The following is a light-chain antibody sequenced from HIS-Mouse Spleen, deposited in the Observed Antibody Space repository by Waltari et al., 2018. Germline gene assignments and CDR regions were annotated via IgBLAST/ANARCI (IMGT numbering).Light chain of an antibody. Sequence: QSVLTQPPSASGTPGQRVTISCSGSSSNIGSNTVNWYQPLPGTAPKLLIYSNKQRPSGVPDRFSGSKSGTAASLASSGLQSEDEADYYCAAWDDSLNGWVFGGGTKLTVL. CDR1: SSNIGSNT. J-gene: IGLJ3*02. CDR3: AAWDDSLNGWV. CDR2: SNK. V-gene: IGLV1-44*01.